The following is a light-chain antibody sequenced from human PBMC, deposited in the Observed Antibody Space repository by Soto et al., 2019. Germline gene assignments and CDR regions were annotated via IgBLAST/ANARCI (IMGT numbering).Light chain of an antibody. Sequence: SYELTQSPSVSVSPGQTARITCSGDALPKKYVYWYQLRPGQAPLLIVYKDNERPSGIPGGFSGSSSGPTATLTISGVQAEDEADYYCQSIDGTGSLYVFGGGTKVTVL. J-gene: IGLJ1*01. V-gene: IGLV3-25*03. CDR3: QSIDGTGSLYV. CDR2: KDN. CDR1: ALPKKY.